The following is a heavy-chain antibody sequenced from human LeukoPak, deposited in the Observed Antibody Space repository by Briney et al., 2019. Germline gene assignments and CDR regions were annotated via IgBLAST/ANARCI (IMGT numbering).Heavy chain of an antibody. CDR2: IIPILGIT. CDR3: ANAVVAVSSWSFDY. J-gene: IGHJ4*02. Sequence: SVKVSCKASGGTFSSYAISWVRQAPGQGLEWMGRIIPILGITNYAQKFQGRVTITADKSTSTAYMELSSLRSEDTAVYYCANAVVAVSSWSFDYWGQGTLVTVSS. V-gene: IGHV1-69*04. D-gene: IGHD6-13*01. CDR1: GGTFSSYA.